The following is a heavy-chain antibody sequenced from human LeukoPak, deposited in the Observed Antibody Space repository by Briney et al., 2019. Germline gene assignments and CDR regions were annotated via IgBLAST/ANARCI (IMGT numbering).Heavy chain of an antibody. Sequence: PSETLSLTCAVYGGSFSTYYWNWIRQPPGKGLDWIGEINHSGGTNYNPSLKSRVTISVDTSKNQFSLKLSSVTAADTAVYYCARGRPGYFDYWGQGTLVTVSS. CDR2: INHSGGT. V-gene: IGHV4-34*01. CDR1: GGSFSTYY. CDR3: ARGRPGYFDY. D-gene: IGHD3-10*01. J-gene: IGHJ4*02.